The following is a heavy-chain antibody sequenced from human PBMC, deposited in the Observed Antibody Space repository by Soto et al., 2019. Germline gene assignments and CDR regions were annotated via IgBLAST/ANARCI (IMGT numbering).Heavy chain of an antibody. CDR1: GFTFSRYG. J-gene: IGHJ4*02. CDR2: VRSDGDTT. V-gene: IGHV3-23*01. Sequence: EVQVLESGGGLVQPGGSLRLSCAASGFTFSRYGMNWVRQAPGKGLEWVSGVRSDGDTTYHADSVKGRFTVSRDNCRNTVDLQMTNLRVEDTAVYYCAKGKGVGATPDGANCWGQGTLVTVSP. D-gene: IGHD1-26*01. CDR3: AKGKGVGATPDGANC.